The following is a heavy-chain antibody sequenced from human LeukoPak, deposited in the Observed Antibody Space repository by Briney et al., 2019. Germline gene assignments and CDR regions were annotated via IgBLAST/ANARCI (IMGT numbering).Heavy chain of an antibody. V-gene: IGHV3-23*01. D-gene: IGHD3-22*01. CDR1: GMTLSNYG. CDR2: ISGSGGRT. J-gene: IGHJ4*02. Sequence: GGSLRLSCAVSGMTLSNYGMSWVRQAPGKGLEWVAGISGSGGRTNYADPVKGRFTISRDNPKNTLYLQMNSLRVEDTAVYFCAKRGVVIRVILVGFHKEAYYFDSWGQGALVTVSS. CDR3: AKRGVVIRVILVGFHKEAYYFDS.